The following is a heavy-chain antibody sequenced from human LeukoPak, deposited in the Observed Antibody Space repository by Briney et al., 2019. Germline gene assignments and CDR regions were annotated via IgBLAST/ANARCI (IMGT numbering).Heavy chain of an antibody. Sequence: GGSLRLSCAASGFTFSSFAMSWVRQAPGKGLEWVSGISAIGHTTSSADSVKGRFTISRDNSKKTVYLQMNSLRAEDTGVYYCAKDRVVAVALDGDYWGQGTLVTVS. CDR1: GFTFSSFA. CDR2: ISAIGHTT. J-gene: IGHJ4*02. V-gene: IGHV3-23*01. D-gene: IGHD6-19*01. CDR3: AKDRVVAVALDGDY.